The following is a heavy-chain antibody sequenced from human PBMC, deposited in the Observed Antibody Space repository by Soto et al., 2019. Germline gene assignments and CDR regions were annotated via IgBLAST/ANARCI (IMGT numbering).Heavy chain of an antibody. Sequence: ASVKVSCKASGYTFTGYYMHWVRQAPGQGLEWMGWINPNSGGTNYAQKFQGWVTMTRDTSISTAYMELSRLRSDDTAVYYCAREPDYYDSSGYYSFDYWGQGTLVTVSS. CDR3: AREPDYYDSSGYYSFDY. CDR1: GYTFTGYY. D-gene: IGHD3-22*01. V-gene: IGHV1-2*04. J-gene: IGHJ4*02. CDR2: INPNSGGT.